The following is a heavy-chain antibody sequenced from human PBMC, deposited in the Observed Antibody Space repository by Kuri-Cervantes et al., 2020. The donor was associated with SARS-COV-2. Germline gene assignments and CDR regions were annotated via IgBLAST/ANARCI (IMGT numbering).Heavy chain of an antibody. Sequence: GESLKISCAASGFTLSHNWMSWVRQAPGKGLEWVANIKQDGSEKYYVDSVKGRFAISRDNPKNSLYLQLNSLRAEDTAMYYCARGFELDYWGQGTLVTVLL. D-gene: IGHD5-12*01. V-gene: IGHV3-7*03. CDR2: IKQDGSEK. J-gene: IGHJ4*02. CDR1: GFTLSHNW. CDR3: ARGFELDY.